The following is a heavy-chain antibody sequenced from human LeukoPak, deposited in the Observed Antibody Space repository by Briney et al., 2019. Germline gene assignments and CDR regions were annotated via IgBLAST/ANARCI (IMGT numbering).Heavy chain of an antibody. CDR2: ISPSGGST. Sequence: ASVKVSCEAFGYTFTGYWMHWVRQAPGQGPEWMGVISPSGGSTIYAQKLQGRVTMTTDTSTSTAYMELRSLRSDDTAVYYCARDFPGYSSSWWGFYYYYMDVWGKGTTVTVSS. CDR1: GYTFTGYW. J-gene: IGHJ6*03. D-gene: IGHD6-13*01. V-gene: IGHV1-46*01. CDR3: ARDFPGYSSSWWGFYYYYMDV.